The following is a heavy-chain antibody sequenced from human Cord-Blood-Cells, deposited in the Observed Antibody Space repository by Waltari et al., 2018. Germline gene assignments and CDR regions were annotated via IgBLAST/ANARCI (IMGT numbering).Heavy chain of an antibody. J-gene: IGHJ3*02. CDR3: ARQGRDFWSGYAFDI. CDR1: GGSISSSSYY. D-gene: IGHD3-3*01. Sequence: QLQLQESGPGLVKPSETLSLTCTVSGGSISSSSYYWGWLRQPPGKGLEWIGSIYYSGSTYYNPSLKSRVTISVDTSKNQFSLKLSSVTAADTAVYYCARQGRDFWSGYAFDIWGQGTMVTVSS. V-gene: IGHV4-39*01. CDR2: IYYSGST.